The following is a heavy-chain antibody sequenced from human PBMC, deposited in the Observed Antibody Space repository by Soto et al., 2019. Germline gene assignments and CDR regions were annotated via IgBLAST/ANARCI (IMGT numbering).Heavy chain of an antibody. J-gene: IGHJ4*02. CDR3: AREGVNDYGGNSGIDY. CDR1: GGTFSSYA. CDR2: TIPIFGTA. Sequence: VNVSCKASGGTFSSYAISWVRQAPGQGLEWMGGTIPIFGTANYAQKFQGRVTITADESTSTAYMELSSLRSEDTAVYYCAREGVNDYGGNSGIDYWGQGTLVTVSS. D-gene: IGHD4-17*01. V-gene: IGHV1-69*01.